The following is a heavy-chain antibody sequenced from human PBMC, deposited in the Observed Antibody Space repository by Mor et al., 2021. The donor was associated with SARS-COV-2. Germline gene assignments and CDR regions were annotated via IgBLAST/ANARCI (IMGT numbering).Heavy chain of an antibody. Sequence: YSPSFQGQVTISADKSISTAYLQWSSLKASDTAMYYCARQRGYQFGMDVWGQGTTVTVSS. D-gene: IGHD2-2*01. J-gene: IGHJ6*02. V-gene: IGHV5-51*01. CDR3: ARQRGYQFGMDV.